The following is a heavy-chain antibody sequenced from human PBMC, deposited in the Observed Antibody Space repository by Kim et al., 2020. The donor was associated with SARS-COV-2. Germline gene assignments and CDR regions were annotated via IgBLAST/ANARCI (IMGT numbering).Heavy chain of an antibody. D-gene: IGHD6-19*01. V-gene: IGHV1-3*01. CDR3: ARAVADLLGWFDP. CDR1: GYTFTSYA. J-gene: IGHJ5*02. Sequence: ASVKVSCKASGYTFTSYAMHWVRQAPGQRLECMGWFNAGNGHTKYSQKFQGRVTITRDTSASTAYMELSSLRSEDTAVYYCARAVADLLGWFDPWGQGTLVTVSS. CDR2: FNAGNGHT.